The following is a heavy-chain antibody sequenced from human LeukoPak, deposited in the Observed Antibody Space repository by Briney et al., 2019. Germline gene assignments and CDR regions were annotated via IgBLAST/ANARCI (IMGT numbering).Heavy chain of an antibody. CDR1: GYTFTSYG. Sequence: ASVKVSCKASGYTFTSYGISWVRQAPGQGLEWMGWISAYNGNTNYAQKFQGRVTMTRDTSTSTVYMELSSLRSEDTAVYYCARGPNPGYNWNWDYWGQGTLVTVSS. D-gene: IGHD1-7*01. CDR2: ISAYNGNT. J-gene: IGHJ4*02. CDR3: ARGPNPGYNWNWDY. V-gene: IGHV1-18*01.